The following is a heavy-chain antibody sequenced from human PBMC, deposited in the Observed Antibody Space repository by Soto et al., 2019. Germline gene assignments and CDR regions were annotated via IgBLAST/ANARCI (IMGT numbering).Heavy chain of an antibody. CDR3: ARVDPNGGTSSNYFDY. CDR2: VFPPDSET. D-gene: IGHD2-15*01. V-gene: IGHV5-51*01. CDR1: GYSFADHW. Sequence: GESLKISCKGSGYSFADHWIGWVRQMPGKGLEWVGIVFPPDSETRYSPSFQGQVTISVDNSITTAFLQWSSLKASDSGVDYCARVDPNGGTSSNYFDYWGRGTLVTVSS. J-gene: IGHJ4*02.